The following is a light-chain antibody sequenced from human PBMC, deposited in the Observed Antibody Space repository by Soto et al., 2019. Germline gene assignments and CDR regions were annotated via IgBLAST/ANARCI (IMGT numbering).Light chain of an antibody. J-gene: IGKJ3*01. CDR2: DAS. CDR1: QSVSSY. CDR3: QQFDDRPYIT. Sequence: EIVLTQSPATLSLSPGERATLSCRASQSVSSYLAWYQQKPGQAPRLLIYDASNRATDIPARFSGSGSGTDFTLTISSLQPEDIATYYCQQFDDRPYITFGPGTKVDIK. V-gene: IGKV3-11*01.